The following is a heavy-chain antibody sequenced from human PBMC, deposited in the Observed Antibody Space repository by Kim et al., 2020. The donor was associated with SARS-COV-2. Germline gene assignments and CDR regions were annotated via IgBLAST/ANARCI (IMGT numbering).Heavy chain of an antibody. CDR3: ASGVHHSGDYQD. J-gene: IGHJ4*02. D-gene: IGHD2-21*01. CDR2: IYAGNGDT. V-gene: IGHV1-3*01. CDR1: GYTFTSYT. Sequence: ASVKVSCKASGYTFTSYTFHWVRQAPGQRPEWMGRIYAGNGDTDYSRKFQGRVTFSGDTSASTDYMDLSSLSSEDTAVYYCASGVHHSGDYQDWGQGTLV.